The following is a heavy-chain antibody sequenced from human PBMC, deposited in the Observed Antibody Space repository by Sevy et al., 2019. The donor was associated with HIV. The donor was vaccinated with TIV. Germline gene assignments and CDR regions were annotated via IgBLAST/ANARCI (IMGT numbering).Heavy chain of an antibody. CDR1: GFTFSNFG. D-gene: IGHD3-16*01. CDR2: IWNDGTNK. J-gene: IGHJ3*02. CDR3: ARDYEITFGGAPDAFEI. V-gene: IGHV3-33*01. Sequence: GGSLRLSCAASGFTFSNFGMHWVRQAPGMGLEWVAVIWNDGTNKYYADSVKGRFTISRDNSRNTLYLLMNSLRAEETAVYYCARDYEITFGGAPDAFEIWGQGTLVTVSS.